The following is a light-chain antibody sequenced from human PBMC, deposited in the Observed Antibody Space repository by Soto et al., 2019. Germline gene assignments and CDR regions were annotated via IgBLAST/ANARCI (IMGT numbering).Light chain of an antibody. V-gene: IGKV1-5*03. J-gene: IGKJ1*01. CDR2: KAS. CDR3: QQYNTYSWT. Sequence: DIQMTQFPSTLSASVGDRVTITCRASQSISNRLAWFQQKLGEAPNLLIHKASSLESGVPSRFSGSGSGTEFTLTISSLPPDDFATYYCQQYNTYSWTFGQGTKVEIK. CDR1: QSISNR.